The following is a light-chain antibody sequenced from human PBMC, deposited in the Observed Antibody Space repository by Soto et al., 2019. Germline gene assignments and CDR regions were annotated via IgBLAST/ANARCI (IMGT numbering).Light chain of an antibody. CDR1: SSNIGNNY. Sequence: QSVLTQPPSVSAAPGQKVTISCSGSSSNIGNNYVTWYQQLLGTAPKLLIYDNNKRPSGIPDRFSGPKSGTSATLGITGLQTGDEADYYCGTWDSTLSGVVFGGGTKLTVL. J-gene: IGLJ2*01. V-gene: IGLV1-51*01. CDR3: GTWDSTLSGVV. CDR2: DNN.